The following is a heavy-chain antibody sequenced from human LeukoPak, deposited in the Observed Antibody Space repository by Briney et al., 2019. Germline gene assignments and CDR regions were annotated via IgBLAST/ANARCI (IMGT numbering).Heavy chain of an antibody. CDR3: AKDARPYYYDSSGYYPDY. D-gene: IGHD3-22*01. V-gene: IGHV3-23*01. CDR1: GFTFSSYG. J-gene: IGHJ4*02. Sequence: GGSLRLSCAASGFTFSSYGMSWVRQAPGKGLEWVSAISGSGGSTYYADSVKGRFTISRDNSKNTLYLQMNSLRAEDTAVYYCAKDARPYYYDSSGYYPDYWGQGTLVTVSS. CDR2: ISGSGGST.